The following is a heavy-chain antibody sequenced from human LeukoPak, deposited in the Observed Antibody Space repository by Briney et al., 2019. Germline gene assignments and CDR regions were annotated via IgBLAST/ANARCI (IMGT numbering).Heavy chain of an antibody. CDR1: GGTFSSYA. J-gene: IGHJ4*02. CDR2: IIPIFGTA. CDR3: YSGSYYVADFDY. V-gene: IGHV1-69*01. Sequence: SVKVSCKASGGTFSSYAISWVRQAPGQGLKWMGGIIPIFGTANYAQKFQGRVTITADESTSTAYMELSSLRSEDTAVYYCYSGSYYVADFDYWGQGTLVTVSS. D-gene: IGHD1-26*01.